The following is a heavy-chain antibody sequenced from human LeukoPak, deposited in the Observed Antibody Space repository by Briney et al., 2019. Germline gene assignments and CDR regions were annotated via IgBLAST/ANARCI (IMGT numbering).Heavy chain of an antibody. J-gene: IGHJ4*02. Sequence: GGSLRLSCAVSGFTFSSEAMGWVRQLPGGGLEWVSTISPAGGTTYYAESMKGRFTISRDNSKSTLYLQMNSLRVEDTAVYYCARANGGNMWRGHYFDCWGQGTLVTVSS. CDR2: ISPAGGTT. D-gene: IGHD4-23*01. V-gene: IGHV3-23*01. CDR1: GFTFSSEA. CDR3: ARANGGNMWRGHYFDC.